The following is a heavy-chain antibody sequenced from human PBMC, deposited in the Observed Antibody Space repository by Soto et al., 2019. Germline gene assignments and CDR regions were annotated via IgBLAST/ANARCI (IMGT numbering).Heavy chain of an antibody. CDR3: ARQRTSVVTQAYFDV. J-gene: IGHJ4*02. V-gene: IGHV4-61*03. CDR1: GGSVSGGSYC. CDR2: INHSGRT. Sequence: SETLSLTCTVSGGSVSGGSYCWTWIRQPPGRGLEWIGEINHSGRTNLNPSLKSRVNTSVDTSKNHFSLRLSSVTAADTAVYYCARQRTSVVTQAYFDVWGPGSLVTVSS. D-gene: IGHD2-21*02.